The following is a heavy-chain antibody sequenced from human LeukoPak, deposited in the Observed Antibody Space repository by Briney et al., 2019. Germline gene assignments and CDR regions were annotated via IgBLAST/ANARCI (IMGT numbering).Heavy chain of an antibody. Sequence: VASVKVSCKASGYTFTSYDINWVRQATGQGIEWMGWMNPNSGNTGYAQKFQGRVTMTRNTSISTAYMELSSLRSEDTAVYYCARTPARSFDWLLALDYYYMDVWGKGTTVTISS. CDR1: GYTFTSYD. D-gene: IGHD3-9*01. CDR3: ARTPARSFDWLLALDYYYMDV. CDR2: MNPNSGNT. V-gene: IGHV1-8*01. J-gene: IGHJ6*03.